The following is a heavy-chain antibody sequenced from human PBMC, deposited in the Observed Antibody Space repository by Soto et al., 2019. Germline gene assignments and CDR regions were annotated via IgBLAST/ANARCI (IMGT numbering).Heavy chain of an antibody. CDR2: INPFDGSR. Sequence: ASVKVSCKASGYIFTSYYIHWVRQAPGQGLEWMGWINPFDGSRMFAQSFQGRVTMTRDTSTSTVYMEVSSLRSEDTAVYYCARDLYSTSWYVRAFDMWGQGTMVTVS. CDR3: ARDLYSTSWYVRAFDM. J-gene: IGHJ3*02. CDR1: GYIFTSYY. D-gene: IGHD6-13*01. V-gene: IGHV1-46*03.